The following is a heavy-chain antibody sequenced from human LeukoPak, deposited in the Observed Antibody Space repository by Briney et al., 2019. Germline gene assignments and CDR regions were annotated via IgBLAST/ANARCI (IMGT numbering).Heavy chain of an antibody. CDR2: IYYSANT. J-gene: IGHJ4*02. CDR3: MRHEEEDGYNAKPFDF. V-gene: IGHV4-39*01. CDR1: GGSISNSNYY. D-gene: IGHD5-24*01. Sequence: SETLSLTCTVSGGSISNSNYYWGWVRQPPGKGLEWIGTIYYSANTYYNPSLKSRVTISVDTSKNQFSLRLSSVTAADTAVYFCMRHEEEDGYNAKPFDFWGQGTLVTVSS.